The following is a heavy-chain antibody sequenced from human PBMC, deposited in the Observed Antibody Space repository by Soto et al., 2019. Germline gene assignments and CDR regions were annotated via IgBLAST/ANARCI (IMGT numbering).Heavy chain of an antibody. CDR3: AREIAARL. Sequence: EVQLVESWGGLVQPGGYLRLSWAASGFTFSSYWMSWFRQAPGKGLEWVANIKQDGREEKYVESVKGRFTISRDNAKNALYLQMNSLRVEDTAVYYCAREIAARLWGKGTTVTVSS. V-gene: IGHV3-7*01. CDR1: GFTFSSYW. J-gene: IGHJ6*04. D-gene: IGHD6-6*01. CDR2: IKQDGREE.